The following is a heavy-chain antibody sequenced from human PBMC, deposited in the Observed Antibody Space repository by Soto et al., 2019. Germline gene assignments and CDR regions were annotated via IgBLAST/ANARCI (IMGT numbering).Heavy chain of an antibody. J-gene: IGHJ6*02. CDR3: ARENYDFWSGYYISLYYYGMDV. CDR1: GFTFSSYW. CDR2: IKQDGSEK. D-gene: IGHD3-3*01. V-gene: IGHV3-7*03. Sequence: TGGSLRLSCAASGFTFSSYWMSWVRQAPGKGLEWVANIKQDGSEKYYVDSVKGRFTISRDNAKNSLYLQMNSLRAEDTAVYYCARENYDFWSGYYISLYYYGMDVWGQGTTVTVSS.